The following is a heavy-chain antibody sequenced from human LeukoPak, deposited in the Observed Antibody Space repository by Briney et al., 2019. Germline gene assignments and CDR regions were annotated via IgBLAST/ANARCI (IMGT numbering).Heavy chain of an antibody. CDR3: ARGGYSGYLRSPYYFDY. CDR2: IYHSGST. J-gene: IGHJ4*02. CDR1: GGSISSGGYS. Sequence: PSQTLSLTCAVSGGSISSGGYSWSWLRQPPGKGLEWIGYIYHSGSTYYNPSLKSRVTISVDRSKNQFSLKLSSVTAADTAVYYCARGGYSGYLRSPYYFDYWGQGTLVTVSS. V-gene: IGHV4-30-2*01. D-gene: IGHD5-12*01.